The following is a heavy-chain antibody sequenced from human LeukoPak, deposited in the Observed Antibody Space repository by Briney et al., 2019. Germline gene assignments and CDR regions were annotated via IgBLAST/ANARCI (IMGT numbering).Heavy chain of an antibody. CDR2: IRYDGGDK. CDR1: GFTFSRFG. V-gene: IGHV3-30*02. J-gene: IGHJ4*02. CDR3: AKDFFPAFVTSAFDC. D-gene: IGHD5-18*01. Sequence: GGSLRLSCAASGFTFSRFGIHWVRQAPGKGLEWVAFIRYDGGDKYYSDSVKGRFTVSRDNSKNSLFLQMNSLRPEDTAVYYFAKDFFPAFVTSAFDCWGQGTLVTVSS.